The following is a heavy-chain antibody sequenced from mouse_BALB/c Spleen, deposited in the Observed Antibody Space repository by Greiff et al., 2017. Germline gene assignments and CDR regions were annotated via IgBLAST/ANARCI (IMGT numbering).Heavy chain of an antibody. J-gene: IGHJ4*01. CDR3: AREQYDYDGIYYAMDY. V-gene: IGHV2-6-7*01. Sequence: QVQLKESGPGLVAPSQSLSITCTVSGFSLTGYGVNWVRQPPGKGLEWLGMIWGDGSTDYNSALKSRLSISKDNSKSQVFLKMNSLQTDDTARYYCAREQYDYDGIYYAMDYWGEGTSVTVSS. D-gene: IGHD2-4*01. CDR1: GFSLTGYG. CDR2: IWGDGST.